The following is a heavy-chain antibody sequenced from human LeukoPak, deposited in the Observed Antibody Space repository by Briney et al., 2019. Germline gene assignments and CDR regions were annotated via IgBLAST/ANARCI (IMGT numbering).Heavy chain of an antibody. J-gene: IGHJ4*02. Sequence: SETLSLTCAVSGGSISSGGYSWSWIRQPPGKGLEWIGYIYQSGSTYYNPSLRSRGTISVDRSKNQFSLNLSSVTAADTAVHYCARDRSGWFHYWGQGTLVTVSS. CDR3: ARDRSGWFHY. V-gene: IGHV4-30-2*01. CDR1: GGSISSGGYS. D-gene: IGHD6-19*01. CDR2: IYQSGST.